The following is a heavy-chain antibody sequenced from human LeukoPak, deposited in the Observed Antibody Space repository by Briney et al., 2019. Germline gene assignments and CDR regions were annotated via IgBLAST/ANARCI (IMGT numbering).Heavy chain of an antibody. CDR3: ARETMEEMATASWFDP. D-gene: IGHD5-24*01. CDR2: INPSGGST. J-gene: IGHJ5*02. Sequence: RASVKVSCKASGYTFTSYYMHWVRQAPGQGLEWMGIINPSGGSTSYAQKFQGRVTMTRDMSTSTVYMELSSLRSEDTAVYYCARETMEEMATASWFDPWGQGTLVTVSS. V-gene: IGHV1-46*01. CDR1: GYTFTSYY.